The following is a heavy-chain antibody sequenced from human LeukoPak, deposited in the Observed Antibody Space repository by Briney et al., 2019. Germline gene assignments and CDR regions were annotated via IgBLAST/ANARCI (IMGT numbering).Heavy chain of an antibody. J-gene: IGHJ4*02. CDR1: GGSISNCNYF. CDR2: INYRGST. V-gene: IGHV4-39*01. CDR3: ARLTRTTAAGTIPFDY. D-gene: IGHD6-13*01. Sequence: SETLSLTCTVSGGSISNCNYFWGWIRQPPGKGLEWIGSINYRGSTYYNPSLKSRVTISIDTSKNQFSLQLSSVTAADTAVYYCARLTRTTAAGTIPFDYWGQGTLVTVSS.